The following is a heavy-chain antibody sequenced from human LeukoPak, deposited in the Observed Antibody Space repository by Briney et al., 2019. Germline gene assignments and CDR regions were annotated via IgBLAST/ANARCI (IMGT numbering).Heavy chain of an antibody. D-gene: IGHD6-13*01. CDR3: AKQSWVSTYHFDY. CDR2: ISYDRSNK. V-gene: IGHV3-30*18. Sequence: PGRSLRLSCAASGFTLSTYGMHWVRQAPGKGLEWVAVISYDRSNKYYGDSVKSRFTISRDNSKNTLYLQMNSLRAEDTAVYSCAKQSWVSTYHFDYWGQGTLVTVSS. CDR1: GFTLSTYG. J-gene: IGHJ4*02.